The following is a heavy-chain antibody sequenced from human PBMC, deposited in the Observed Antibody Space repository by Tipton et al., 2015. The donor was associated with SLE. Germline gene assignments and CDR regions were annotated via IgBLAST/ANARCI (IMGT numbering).Heavy chain of an antibody. Sequence: QLVQSGGGLVQPGGSLRLSCAASGFTVTTNYMSWVRQAPGKGLEWVSVIYSGGSTYYADSVKGRFTISRDNSKNMLYLQMNSLRADDTAVYYCARAQLQLDGMDVWGQGTTVTVSS. V-gene: IGHV3-53*04. CDR2: IYSGGST. J-gene: IGHJ6*02. CDR1: GFTVTTNY. CDR3: ARAQLQLDGMDV. D-gene: IGHD6-13*01.